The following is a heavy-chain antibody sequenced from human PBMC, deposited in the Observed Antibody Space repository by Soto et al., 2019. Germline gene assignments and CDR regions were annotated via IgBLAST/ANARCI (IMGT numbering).Heavy chain of an antibody. CDR2: INAANGDT. D-gene: IGHD3-3*01. J-gene: IGHJ6*02. CDR1: GYDFIAYA. CDR3: TIFHSHGMDV. Sequence: QVELAQSGAEVKKPGASVKISCKTSGYDFIAYALHWVRQAPGQRSEWMGWINAANGDTKYSQKFQGRVTMTAATSASTGYLEMRSLKSDDTAVYYCTIFHSHGMDVWGQGTNVTVSS. V-gene: IGHV1-3*01.